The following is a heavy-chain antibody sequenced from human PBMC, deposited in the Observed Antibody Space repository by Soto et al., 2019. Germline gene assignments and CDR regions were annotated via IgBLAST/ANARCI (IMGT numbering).Heavy chain of an antibody. CDR2: INSDGSGT. J-gene: IGHJ4*02. CDR1: GFTFSSYW. Sequence: EVQLVESGGGLVQPGGSLRLSCAASGFTFSSYWMHWVRQPPGKGLVWVSRINSDGSGTKCADSVKGRFTISRDNAKTTLYQHMNSLRAEDTAVYYCARDESTSPLALDYWGQGTLVTVSS. V-gene: IGHV3-74*03. CDR3: ARDESTSPLALDY.